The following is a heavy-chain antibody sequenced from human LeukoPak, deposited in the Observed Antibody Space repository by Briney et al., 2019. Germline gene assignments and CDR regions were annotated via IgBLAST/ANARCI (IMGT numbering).Heavy chain of an antibody. CDR1: GFTFSSYW. V-gene: IGHV3-7*04. J-gene: IGHJ4*02. Sequence: GSLRLSCAASGFTFSSYWMSWVRQPPGKGLEWVANIKQDGSEKYYVDSVKGRFTISRDNAKNSLYLQMNSLTAEDTAVYYCARIRGIAAAGDYWGQGTLVTVSS. CDR2: IKQDGSEK. D-gene: IGHD6-13*01. CDR3: ARIRGIAAAGDY.